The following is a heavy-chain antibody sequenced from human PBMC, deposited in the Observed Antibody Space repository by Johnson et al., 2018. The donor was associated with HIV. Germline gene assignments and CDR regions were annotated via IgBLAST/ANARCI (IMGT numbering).Heavy chain of an antibody. J-gene: IGHJ3*02. CDR1: GFTYDDYA. D-gene: IGHD1-26*01. Sequence: VQLVESGGGLVQPGRSLRLSCAASGFTYDDYAMHWVRQAPGKGLEWVSCLSWTSGIIGYAGSVKGRFSLSIDNGKNSLYLQMNSLRAEDTALYYCAKDMSSGSYFGEWDHDAFDIWGQGTMVTVSS. V-gene: IGHV3-9*01. CDR2: LSWTSGII. CDR3: AKDMSSGSYFGEWDHDAFDI.